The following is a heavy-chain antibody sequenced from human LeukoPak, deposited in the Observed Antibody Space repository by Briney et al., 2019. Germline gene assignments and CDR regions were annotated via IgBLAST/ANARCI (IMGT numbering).Heavy chain of an antibody. J-gene: IGHJ4*02. CDR1: GGTFSSYA. V-gene: IGHV1-69*01. D-gene: IGHD3-10*01. CDR2: IIPIFGTA. CDR3: ARVVRGVSSFDY. Sequence: SVKVSCKASGGTFSSYAISWVRQAPGQGLEWMGGIIPIFGTANYAQKFQGRVTITADESTSTAYMELSSLRPEDTAVYYCARVVRGVSSFDYWGQGTLVTVSS.